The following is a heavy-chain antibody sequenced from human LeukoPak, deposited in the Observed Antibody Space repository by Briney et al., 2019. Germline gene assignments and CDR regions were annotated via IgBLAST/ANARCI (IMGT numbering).Heavy chain of an antibody. V-gene: IGHV3-23*01. J-gene: IGHJ5*02. CDR2: ISGSGGST. D-gene: IGHD3-22*01. CDR3: AKDLLDYYDSSGYLADFDP. Sequence: GGSLRLSCAASGFTFSSYAMSWVRQAPGKGLEWVSAISGSGGSTYYADSVKGRFTISRDNSKNTLYLQMNSLRAEDTAVYYCAKDLLDYYDSSGYLADFDPWGQGTLVTVFS. CDR1: GFTFSSYA.